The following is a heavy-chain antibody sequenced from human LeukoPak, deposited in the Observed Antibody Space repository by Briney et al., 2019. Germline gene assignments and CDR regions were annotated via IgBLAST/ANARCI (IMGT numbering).Heavy chain of an antibody. V-gene: IGHV4-34*01. CDR2: INHSGST. J-gene: IGHJ6*03. D-gene: IGHD3-9*01. CDR3: VRQALQYFGLLSVPYYMDV. CDR1: GGSFSGYY. Sequence: SETLSLTCAVYGGSFSGYYWSWIRQPPGKGLEWIGEINHSGSTNYNPSLKSRVTISVDTSKNQFSLKLSSVTAADTAVYYCVRQALQYFGLLSVPYYMDVWGKGTTVIISS.